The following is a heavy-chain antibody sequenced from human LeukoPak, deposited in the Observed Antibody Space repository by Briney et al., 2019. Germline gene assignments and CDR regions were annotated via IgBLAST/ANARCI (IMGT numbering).Heavy chain of an antibody. CDR1: GFTFSNAW. CDR2: IKSKTDGGTT. V-gene: IGHV3-15*01. D-gene: IGHD3-10*01. CDR3: TTALLPTYYYGSGSAEPEN. J-gene: IGHJ4*02. Sequence: GGSLRLSCAASGFTFSNAWMSWVRQAPGKGLEWVGRIKSKTDGGTTDYAAPVKGRFTISRDDSKNTLYLQMNSLKTEDTAVYYCTTALLPTYYYGSGSAEPENWGQGTLVTVSS.